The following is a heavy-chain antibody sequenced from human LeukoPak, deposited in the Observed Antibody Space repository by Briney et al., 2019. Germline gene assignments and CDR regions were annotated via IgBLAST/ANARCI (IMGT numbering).Heavy chain of an antibody. CDR1: GFTFSSYS. D-gene: IGHD5-18*01. CDR2: ISGSGKTI. J-gene: IGHJ4*02. V-gene: IGHV3-48*01. Sequence: GGSQRLSCAGSGFTFSSYSMSWVRHAPGKGLEWVSYISGSGKTIYYADSVKGRFTISRDNTKNSLYLQMNSLGAEDTAVYYCARDWDVDTAMVTVDYWGQGTLVTVSS. CDR3: ARDWDVDTAMVTVDY.